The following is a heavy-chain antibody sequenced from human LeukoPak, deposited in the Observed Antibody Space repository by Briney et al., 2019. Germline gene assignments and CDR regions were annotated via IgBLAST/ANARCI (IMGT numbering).Heavy chain of an antibody. CDR2: IWYDGSNK. CDR3: GREALRYFDWLSSKWFDP. V-gene: IGHV3-33*01. CDR1: GFTFSSYG. Sequence: PGGSLRLSCAASGFTFSSYGMHWVRQAPGKGLEWVAVIWYDGSNKYYADSVKGRFTISRDNSKNTLYLQMNSLRAEDTAVYYCGREALRYFDWLSSKWFDPWGQGTLVTVSS. D-gene: IGHD3-9*01. J-gene: IGHJ5*02.